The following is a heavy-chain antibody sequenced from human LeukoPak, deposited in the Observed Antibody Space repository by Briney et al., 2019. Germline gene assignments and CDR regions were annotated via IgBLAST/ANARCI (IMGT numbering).Heavy chain of an antibody. D-gene: IGHD6-6*01. CDR2: INHSGST. V-gene: IGHV4-34*01. CDR1: GGSFSGYY. CDR3: ARHGHRIAARRPFDY. Sequence: SETLSLTCAVYGGSFSGYYWSWIRQPPGKGLEWIGEINHSGSTNYNPSLKSRVTISVDTSKNQFSLKLSSVIAADTAVYYCARHGHRIAARRPFDYWGQGTLVTVSS. J-gene: IGHJ4*02.